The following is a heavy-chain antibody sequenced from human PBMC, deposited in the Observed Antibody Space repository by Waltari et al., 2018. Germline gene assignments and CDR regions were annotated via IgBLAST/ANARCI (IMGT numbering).Heavy chain of an antibody. CDR2: VRFDGNNA. V-gene: IGHV3-30*02. J-gene: IGHJ4*02. Sequence: QVQLVGSGGGVVQPGGSLRLSCAASGFARPSSGVHWVRQAPGKGLEWVTFVRFDGNNAFYADSVTGRFSISRDTSKNTLYLHMNSLRVEDTAVYYCAKDLSYGPDYWGQGTLVTVSS. CDR1: GFARPSSG. D-gene: IGHD3-10*01. CDR3: AKDLSYGPDY.